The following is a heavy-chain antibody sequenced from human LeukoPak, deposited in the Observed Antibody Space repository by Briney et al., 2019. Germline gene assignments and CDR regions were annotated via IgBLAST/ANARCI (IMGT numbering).Heavy chain of an antibody. CDR1: GYTFTDSY. D-gene: IGHD5-12*01. V-gene: IGHV1-2*06. Sequence: ASVKVSCKTSGYTFTDSYIHWVRQAPGQGLEWMGRINPNSGDPNYPQKFQGRVTMTRDTSISTAYMELSRLRSDDTAVYYCARGRYSGYDYSLRYWGQGTLVTVSS. CDR2: INPNSGDP. J-gene: IGHJ4*02. CDR3: ARGRYSGYDYSLRY.